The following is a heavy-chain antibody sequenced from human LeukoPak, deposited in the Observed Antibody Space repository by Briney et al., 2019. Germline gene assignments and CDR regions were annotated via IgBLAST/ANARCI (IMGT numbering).Heavy chain of an antibody. CDR1: GFTFSSYA. Sequence: GGSLRLSCAASGFTFSSYAMSWVRQAPGKGLEWVSAISGSGGSTYYADSVKGRFTISRDNSKNTLYLQMNSLRAEDTAVYYCATVPHVVVPAAPLDYWGQGTLVTVSS. CDR3: ATVPHVVVPAAPLDY. V-gene: IGHV3-23*01. CDR2: ISGSGGST. D-gene: IGHD2-2*01. J-gene: IGHJ4*02.